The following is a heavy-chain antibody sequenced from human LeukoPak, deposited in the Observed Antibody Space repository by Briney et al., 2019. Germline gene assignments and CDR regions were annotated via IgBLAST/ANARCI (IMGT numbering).Heavy chain of an antibody. CDR3: ASGLWSGYSTLDY. CDR1: GYAFTDYY. V-gene: IGHV1-46*03. Sequence: GASVKVSCKASGYAFTDYYMHWVRQAPGQGLEWMGIINPSGGSTSYAQKFQGRVTMTRDTSTSTVYMELSSLRSEDTAVYYCASGLWSGYSTLDYWGQGTLVTVSS. J-gene: IGHJ4*02. CDR2: INPSGGST. D-gene: IGHD3-3*01.